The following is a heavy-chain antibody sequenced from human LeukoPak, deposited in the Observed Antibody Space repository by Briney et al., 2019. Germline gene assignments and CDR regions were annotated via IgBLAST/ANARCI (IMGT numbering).Heavy chain of an antibody. Sequence: GGSLRLSCAASGFTFSSYSMNWVRQAPGKGLEWVSSISSSSSYIYYADSVKGRFTISGDNAKNSLYLQMNSLRAEDTAVYYCARDRAAAGTPFDYWGQGTLVTVSS. V-gene: IGHV3-21*01. J-gene: IGHJ4*02. CDR2: ISSSSSYI. CDR1: GFTFSSYS. CDR3: ARDRAAAGTPFDY. D-gene: IGHD6-13*01.